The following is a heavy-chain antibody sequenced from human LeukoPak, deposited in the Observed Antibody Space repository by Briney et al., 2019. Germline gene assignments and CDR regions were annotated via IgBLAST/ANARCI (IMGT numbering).Heavy chain of an antibody. CDR3: AKDLDLSGLIITAPDY. D-gene: IGHD3/OR15-3a*01. Sequence: SGRSLRLSCAASGFTFSSYAMHWVRQAPGKGLEWVAVISYDGSNKYYADSVKGRFTISRDNSKNTLYLQMNSLRAEDTAVYYCAKDLDLSGLIITAPDYWGQGTLVTVSS. J-gene: IGHJ4*02. V-gene: IGHV3-30-3*01. CDR2: ISYDGSNK. CDR1: GFTFSSYA.